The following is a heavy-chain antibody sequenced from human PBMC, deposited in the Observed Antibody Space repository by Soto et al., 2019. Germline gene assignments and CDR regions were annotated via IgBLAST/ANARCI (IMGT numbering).Heavy chain of an antibody. CDR1: GFTFSSYG. D-gene: IGHD6-13*01. Sequence: GGSLRLSCAASGFTFSSYGMHWVRQAPGKGLEWVAVIWYDGSNKYYADSVKGRFTIPRDNSKNTLYLQMNSLRAEDTAVYYCARDNEADYEAAAGLDYWGQGTLVTVSS. CDR3: ARDNEADYEAAAGLDY. V-gene: IGHV3-33*01. J-gene: IGHJ4*02. CDR2: IWYDGSNK.